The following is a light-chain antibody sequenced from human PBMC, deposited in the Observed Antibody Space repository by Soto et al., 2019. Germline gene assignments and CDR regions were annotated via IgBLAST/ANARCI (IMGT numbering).Light chain of an antibody. Sequence: EIVLTQSPGTLSLSPGERATLSCRASQSVSSSYLAWYQQKPGQAPRLLIYGASSRATGIPDMFSGSGSGTDFTLTISRLEPEDSALYYCQQYDSSPLTFGGGTNVEIK. CDR3: QQYDSSPLT. V-gene: IGKV3-20*01. J-gene: IGKJ4*01. CDR2: GAS. CDR1: QSVSSSY.